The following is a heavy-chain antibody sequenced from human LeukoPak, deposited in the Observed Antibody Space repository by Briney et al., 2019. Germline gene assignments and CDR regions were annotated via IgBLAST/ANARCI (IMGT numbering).Heavy chain of an antibody. Sequence: GGSLRLSCAASGFTFSSYAMHWVRQAPGKGLEWVAVISYDGSNKYYADSVKGRFTISRDNSKNTLYLQMNSLRAEDTAVYYCARVLRFLEWLSVYYYGMDVWGQGTTVTVSS. D-gene: IGHD3-3*01. CDR3: ARVLRFLEWLSVYYYGMDV. CDR2: ISYDGSNK. V-gene: IGHV3-30*04. J-gene: IGHJ6*02. CDR1: GFTFSSYA.